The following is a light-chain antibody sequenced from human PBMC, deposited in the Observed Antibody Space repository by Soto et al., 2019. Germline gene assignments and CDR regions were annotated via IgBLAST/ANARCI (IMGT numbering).Light chain of an antibody. CDR3: QQSYSNPRT. V-gene: IGKV1-39*01. Sequence: DIQMTQSPSSLSASVGDRVIITCRASQSVSDYLNWYQQKPGKAPKVLIYGVSTLQSGVPSRFSGSGSGTDFTLTISSLQPEDFATYYCQQSYSNPRTFGQGTKVEI. J-gene: IGKJ2*01. CDR2: GVS. CDR1: QSVSDY.